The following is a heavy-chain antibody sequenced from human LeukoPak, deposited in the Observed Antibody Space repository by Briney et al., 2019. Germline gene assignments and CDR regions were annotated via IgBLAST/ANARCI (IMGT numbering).Heavy chain of an antibody. V-gene: IGHV4-34*01. Sequence: SETLSLTCAVYGGSFSGYYWSWLRQPPGKGLEWIGEINHSGSTNYNPSLKSRVTISVDTSKNQFSLKLSSVTAADTAVYYCARDRDTAMVTVHFDYWGQGTLVTVSS. CDR2: INHSGST. J-gene: IGHJ4*02. D-gene: IGHD5-18*01. CDR1: GGSFSGYY. CDR3: ARDRDTAMVTVHFDY.